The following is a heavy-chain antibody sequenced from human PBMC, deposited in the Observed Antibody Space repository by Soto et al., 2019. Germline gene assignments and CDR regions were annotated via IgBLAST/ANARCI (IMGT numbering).Heavy chain of an antibody. V-gene: IGHV1-18*01. J-gene: IGHJ4*02. D-gene: IGHD2-15*01. Sequence: TRYGISWRRHETGQGLEWMGWISAYNGNTNYAQKLQGRVTMTTDTSTSTAYMELRSLRSDDTAVYYCARDPIVVVAARERKDYWGQGTLVTVSS. CDR3: ARDPIVVVAARERKDY. CDR1: TRYG. CDR2: ISAYNGNT.